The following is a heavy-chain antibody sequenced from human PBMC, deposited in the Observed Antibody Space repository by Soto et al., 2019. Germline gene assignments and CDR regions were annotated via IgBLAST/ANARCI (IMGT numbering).Heavy chain of an antibody. Sequence: EVQLVESGGGLVQPGGSLTLSCAASGFTVSNHWMHWVRQAPGRGLESISRIKTDGTYTDYADSVKGRFTISRDKAKNMLYLQMDSLRPEDTAVYYCARPKGAEYSAFDVWGQGTVVTVSS. CDR2: IKTDGTYT. CDR3: ARPKGAEYSAFDV. D-gene: IGHD2-15*01. V-gene: IGHV3-74*01. CDR1: GFTVSNHW. J-gene: IGHJ3*01.